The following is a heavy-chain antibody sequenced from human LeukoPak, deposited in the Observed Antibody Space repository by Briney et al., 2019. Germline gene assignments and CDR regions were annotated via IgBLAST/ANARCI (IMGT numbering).Heavy chain of an antibody. CDR2: LNPNSGGT. V-gene: IGHV1-2*02. CDR1: GYTFTGYY. J-gene: IGHJ4*02. D-gene: IGHD4-17*01. CDR3: ARATDGDYFY. Sequence: ASVKVSCKASGYTFTGYYMHWVRQAPGQGLGWMGWLNPNSGGTKYAQKFQGRVTMTRDTSISTAYMELSRLRSDDTAVYYCARATDGDYFYWGQGTLVTVSS.